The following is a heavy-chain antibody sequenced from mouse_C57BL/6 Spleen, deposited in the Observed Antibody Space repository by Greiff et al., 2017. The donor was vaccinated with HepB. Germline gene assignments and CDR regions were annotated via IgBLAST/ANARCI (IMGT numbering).Heavy chain of an antibody. CDR2: IYPGDGDT. Sequence: QVQLQQSGPELVKPGASVKISCKASGYAFSSSWMNWVKQRPGKGLEWIGRIYPGDGDTNYNGKFKGKATLTADKSSSTAYMQLSRLTSVDSAVYFCATCYSSCFDYWGQGTTLTVSS. J-gene: IGHJ2*01. D-gene: IGHD2-12*01. CDR1: GYAFSSSW. V-gene: IGHV1-82*01. CDR3: ATCYSSCFDY.